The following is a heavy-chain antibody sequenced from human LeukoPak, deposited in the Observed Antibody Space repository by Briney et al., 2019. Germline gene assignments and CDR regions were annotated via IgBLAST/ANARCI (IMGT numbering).Heavy chain of an antibody. CDR3: ARLRLGELSALFDY. V-gene: IGHV3-30*02. CDR2: IRYDGSNK. J-gene: IGHJ4*02. D-gene: IGHD3-16*02. CDR1: GFTFSSYS. Sequence: GGSLRLSCAASGFTFSSYSMNWVRQAPGKGLEWVAFIRYDGSNKYYADSVKGRFTISRDNSKNTLYLQMNSLRAEDTAVYYCARLRLGELSALFDYWGQGTLVTVSS.